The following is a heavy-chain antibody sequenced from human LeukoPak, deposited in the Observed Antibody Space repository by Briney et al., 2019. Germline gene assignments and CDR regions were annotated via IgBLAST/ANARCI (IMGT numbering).Heavy chain of an antibody. V-gene: IGHV4-34*01. J-gene: IGHJ4*02. CDR1: GGSFSGYY. Sequence: SETLSLTCAVYGGSFSGYYWSWIRQPPGKGLEWIGEINHSGSTNYNPSLKSRVTISVDTSKNQFSLKLSSVTAADTAVYYCARGRDRSYQLLGERGAFDSWGQGTLVTVSS. CDR2: INHSGST. D-gene: IGHD2-2*01. CDR3: ARGRDRSYQLLGERGAFDS.